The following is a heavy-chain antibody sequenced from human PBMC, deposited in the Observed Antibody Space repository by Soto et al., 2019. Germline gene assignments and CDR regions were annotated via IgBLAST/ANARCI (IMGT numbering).Heavy chain of an antibody. CDR3: ASRSLDPSGRFLVFDY. D-gene: IGHD1-1*01. Sequence: QVQLQESGPGLVKPSQTLSVTCTVSGGSISSGDHYWSWIRQPPGKGLEWIGYIYYSGSTHSNPSLKSRLAISVDTSKTQFSLILSTVTAADTAVYYCASRSLDPSGRFLVFDYWGQGTLVTVSS. CDR1: GGSISSGDHY. V-gene: IGHV4-30-4*01. J-gene: IGHJ4*02. CDR2: IYYSGST.